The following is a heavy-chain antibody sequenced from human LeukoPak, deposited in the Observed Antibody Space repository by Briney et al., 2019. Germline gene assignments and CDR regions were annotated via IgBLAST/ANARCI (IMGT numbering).Heavy chain of an antibody. D-gene: IGHD1-26*01. CDR2: ISYDGSNK. Sequence: GRSLRLSCAASGFTFSSYAMHWVRQAPGKGLEWVAVISYDGSNKYYADSVKGRFTISRDNSKNTLYLQMNSLRAEDTAVYYCARAWQLPYYYYYMDVWGKGTTVTVSS. CDR1: GFTFSSYA. CDR3: ARAWQLPYYYYYMDV. J-gene: IGHJ6*03. V-gene: IGHV3-30-3*01.